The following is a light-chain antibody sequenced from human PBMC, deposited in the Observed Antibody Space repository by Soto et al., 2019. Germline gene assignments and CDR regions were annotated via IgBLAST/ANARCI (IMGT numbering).Light chain of an antibody. CDR2: DAS. Sequence: EIVLTQSPATLSLSPGERATLSCRASQSVSSYLAWYQQKPGQAPRLLIYDASNRATGIPARFSGSGSRTDFPLTIANLEPEDFAVYYCQQRSNWPSTFGGGTKVEIK. V-gene: IGKV3-11*01. CDR3: QQRSNWPST. J-gene: IGKJ4*01. CDR1: QSVSSY.